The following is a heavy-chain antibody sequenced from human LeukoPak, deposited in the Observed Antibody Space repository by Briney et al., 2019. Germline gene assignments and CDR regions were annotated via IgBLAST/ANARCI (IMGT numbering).Heavy chain of an antibody. CDR1: GYTFTSYD. V-gene: IGHV1-8*01. CDR2: MNPNSGNT. J-gene: IGHJ5*02. D-gene: IGHD1-7*01. CDR3: ARVFDWNYFNWFDP. Sequence: GASVKVSCKASGYTFTSYDINWVRQATGQGLEWMGWMNPNSGNTGYAQKFQGRVTMTRNTSISTAYMELSSLRSEDTAVYYCARVFDWNYFNWFDPWGRGTLVTVSS.